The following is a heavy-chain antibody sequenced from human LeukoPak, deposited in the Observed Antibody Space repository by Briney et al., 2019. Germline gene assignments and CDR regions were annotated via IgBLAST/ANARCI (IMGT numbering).Heavy chain of an antibody. CDR2: IYHSGST. CDR1: GYSISSGYY. V-gene: IGHV4-38-2*02. J-gene: IGHJ3*02. D-gene: IGHD3-22*01. Sequence: PSETLSLTCTVSGYSISSGYYWGWIRQPPGKGLEWIGSIYHSGSTYYNPSLKSRVTISVDTSKNQFSLKLSSVTAADTAVYYCARGATYYYDSSGYKHFAFDIWGQGTMVTVSS. CDR3: ARGATYYYDSSGYKHFAFDI.